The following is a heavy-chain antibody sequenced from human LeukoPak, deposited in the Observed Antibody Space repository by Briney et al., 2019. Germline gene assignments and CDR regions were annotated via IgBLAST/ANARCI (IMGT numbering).Heavy chain of an antibody. CDR3: ARGAGPFDS. J-gene: IGHJ4*02. CDR2: MYPSGSP. Sequence: SETLSLTCTVSGGSISSDYWSWIRQSAGKGLEWIGRMYPSGSPNYNPSLKSRVTMSVDTSKNQLSLKLSSVTAADTAVYYCARGAGPFDSWGQGTLVTVSS. V-gene: IGHV4-4*07. D-gene: IGHD6-13*01. CDR1: GGSISSDY.